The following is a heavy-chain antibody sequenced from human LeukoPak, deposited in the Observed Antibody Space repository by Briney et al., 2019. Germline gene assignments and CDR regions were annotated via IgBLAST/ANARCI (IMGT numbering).Heavy chain of an antibody. J-gene: IGHJ4*02. Sequence: PGGSLRLSCAASGFTFSSYSMNWVRQAPGKGLEWVSSISSSGSYIYYADLVKGRFTISRDNAKNSLYLQMNSLRAEDTAVYYCAGCRDGYNSDYWGQGTLVTVSS. CDR1: GFTFSSYS. CDR3: AGCRDGYNSDY. D-gene: IGHD5-24*01. CDR2: ISSSGSYI. V-gene: IGHV3-21*01.